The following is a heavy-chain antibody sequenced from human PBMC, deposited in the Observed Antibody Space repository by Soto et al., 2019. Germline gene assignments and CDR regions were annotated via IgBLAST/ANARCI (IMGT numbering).Heavy chain of an antibody. Sequence: GGSLRLSCAASGFTFSSYGMHWVRQAPGKGLEWVAVISYDGSNKYYADSVKGRFTISRDNSKNTLYLQMNSLRAEDTAVYYCAKDRRNDYYYYGMDVWGQGTTVTVSS. J-gene: IGHJ6*02. CDR2: ISYDGSNK. CDR1: GFTFSSYG. V-gene: IGHV3-30*18. CDR3: AKDRRNDYYYYGMDV.